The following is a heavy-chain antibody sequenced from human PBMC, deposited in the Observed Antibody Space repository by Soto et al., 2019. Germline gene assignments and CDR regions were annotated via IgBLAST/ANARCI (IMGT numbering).Heavy chain of an antibody. J-gene: IGHJ5*02. CDR2: ISGSGGST. V-gene: IGHV3-23*01. CDR3: AKDTSNGWLLKLFDP. D-gene: IGHD6-19*01. CDR1: GFTFSSYA. Sequence: GGSLRLSCAASGFTFSSYAMSWVRQAPGKGLEWVSAISGSGGSTYYADSVKGRFTISRDNSKNTLYLQMNSLRAEDTAVYYCAKDTSNGWLLKLFDPWGQGTLVTVSS.